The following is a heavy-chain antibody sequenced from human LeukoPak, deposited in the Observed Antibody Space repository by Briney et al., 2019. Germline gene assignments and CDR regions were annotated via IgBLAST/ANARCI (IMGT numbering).Heavy chain of an antibody. CDR2: IYSDQST. D-gene: IGHD3-9*01. J-gene: IGHJ4*02. V-gene: IGHV3-66*02. CDR3: VKDTYYHDTTGYYCFDL. Sequence: GGSLRLSCTASGFSVSNSYMSWFRQAPGKGPEWVSIIYSDQSTYYPESVKGRFTISRDNSKNIVYLQMNSLRPEDTAVYYCVKDTYYHDTTGYYCFDLWGQGTLVTVTS. CDR1: GFSVSNSY.